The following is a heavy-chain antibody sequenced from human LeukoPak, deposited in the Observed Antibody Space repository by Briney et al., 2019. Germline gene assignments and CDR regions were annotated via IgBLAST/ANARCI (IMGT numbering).Heavy chain of an antibody. J-gene: IGHJ4*02. D-gene: IGHD6-19*01. Sequence: GGSLRLSCAASGFTFSSYAMSWVRQSPGRGLEWVSGIPGYSGKTFYADSVKGRFSISRDNSANMLFLQMNSLRAEDTAIYYCAKEIAVGGRPFFDYWGQGTLVTVSS. V-gene: IGHV3-23*01. CDR1: GFTFSSYA. CDR2: IPGYSGKT. CDR3: AKEIAVGGRPFFDY.